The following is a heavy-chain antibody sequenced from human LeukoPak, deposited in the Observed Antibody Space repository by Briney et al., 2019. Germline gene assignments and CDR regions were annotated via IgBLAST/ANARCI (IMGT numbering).Heavy chain of an antibody. V-gene: IGHV1-46*01. CDR1: GYTFTSYY. CDR3: ARESYSSSPSLYYGMDV. CDR2: INPSGGST. Sequence: ASVKVSCKASGYTFTSYYMHWVRQAPGQGLGWMGIINPSGGSTSYAQKFQGRVTMTRDTSTSTVYMELSSLRSEDTAVYYCARESYSSSPSLYYGMDVWGQGTTVTVSS. J-gene: IGHJ6*02. D-gene: IGHD6-13*01.